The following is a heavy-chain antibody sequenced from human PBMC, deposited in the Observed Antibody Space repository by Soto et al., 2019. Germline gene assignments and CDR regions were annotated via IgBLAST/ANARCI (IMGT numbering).Heavy chain of an antibody. CDR3: ARVGVGSNYYGMGV. CDR1: GGSFSIYY. J-gene: IGHJ6*02. CDR2: INHSGST. Sequence: PSDTLYLTCAAYGGSFSIYYWSWIRQPPGKGLEWIGEINHSGSTNYNPSLKSRVTISVDTSKNQFSLKLSSVTAADTAVYYCARVGVGSNYYGMGVWGQGTTVTVSS. V-gene: IGHV4-34*01. D-gene: IGHD2-2*01.